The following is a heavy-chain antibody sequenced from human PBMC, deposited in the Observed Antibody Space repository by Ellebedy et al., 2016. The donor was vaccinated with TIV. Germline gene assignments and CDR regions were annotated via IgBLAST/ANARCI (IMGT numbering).Heavy chain of an antibody. CDR2: IHPSGGRT. D-gene: IGHD2-8*02. V-gene: IGHV1-46*01. J-gene: IGHJ6*02. Sequence: ASVKVSCXASGYTFTNYYMHWVRQAPGQGLEWMGMIHPSGGRTRYAQKFQGSVTVTRDTSTSTVYMELNSLRSEDTAVYFCARGYCIGGACYPRGYSYGMDVWGQGTTVTVSS. CDR3: ARGYCIGGACYPRGYSYGMDV. CDR1: GYTFTNYY.